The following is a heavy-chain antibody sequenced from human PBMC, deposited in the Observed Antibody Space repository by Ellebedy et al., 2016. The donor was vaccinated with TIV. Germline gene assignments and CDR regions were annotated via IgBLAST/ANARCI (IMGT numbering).Heavy chain of an antibody. CDR2: INPNGAST. D-gene: IGHD1-1*01. CDR3: ARGRVAVTGTVGDY. J-gene: IGHJ4*02. CDR1: GYTFISYY. Sequence: AASVKVSCKASGYTFISYYIHWVRQAPGQELEWIGIINPNGASTNYAQKFQGRVTVTRDTSTSTVYMDLSSLRSEDTAKYYCARGRVAVTGTVGDYWGQGTLVTVSS. V-gene: IGHV1-46*01.